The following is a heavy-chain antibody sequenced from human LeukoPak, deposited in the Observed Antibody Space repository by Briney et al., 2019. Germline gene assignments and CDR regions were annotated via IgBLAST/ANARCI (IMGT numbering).Heavy chain of an antibody. V-gene: IGHV3-23*01. Sequence: GGSLRLSCAVSGFAFGSEAMSWIRQSPARGLEWVASISPGGGTTYYADYVKGRFTISRDNSKNSLFVQMNSLRAEDTAVYYCARGGGQQPIYFDYWGQGTLVTVSS. D-gene: IGHD6-13*01. J-gene: IGHJ4*02. CDR2: ISPGGGTT. CDR1: GFAFGSEA. CDR3: ARGGGQQPIYFDY.